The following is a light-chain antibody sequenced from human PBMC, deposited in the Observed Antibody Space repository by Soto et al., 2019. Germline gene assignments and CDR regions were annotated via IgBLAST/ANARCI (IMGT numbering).Light chain of an antibody. CDR3: QQNYITPLT. Sequence: DGQLTQSPSPLSASVGDRVSISCRASRAITNHLNWYQQKPGKAPLLLVYAASTLETGVPSRFSGSGSGTHFTLTIDNLQPEDVATYFCQQNYITPLTFGGGTKVEI. J-gene: IGKJ4*01. CDR2: AAS. CDR1: RAITNH. V-gene: IGKV1-39*01.